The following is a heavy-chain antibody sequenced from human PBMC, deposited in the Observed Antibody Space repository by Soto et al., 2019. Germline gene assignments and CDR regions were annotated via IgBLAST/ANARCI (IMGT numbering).Heavy chain of an antibody. CDR1: GFTFSSYG. V-gene: IGHV3-30*18. Sequence: QVQLVESGGGVVQPGRSLRLSCAASGFTFSSYGMHWVRQAPGKGLEWVAVISYDGSNKYYADSVKGRFTISRDNSKNTLYLQMNSLRAEDTAVYYCAKLGNWNYVGFDPWGQGTLVTVSS. D-gene: IGHD1-7*01. J-gene: IGHJ5*02. CDR3: AKLGNWNYVGFDP. CDR2: ISYDGSNK.